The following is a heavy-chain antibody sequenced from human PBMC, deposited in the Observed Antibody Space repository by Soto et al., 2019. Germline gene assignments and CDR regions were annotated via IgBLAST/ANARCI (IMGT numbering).Heavy chain of an antibody. CDR2: IDHNGVA. J-gene: IGHJ6*02. CDR1: GDSISSSKW. CDR3: ARMNRDYYYYGMDV. Sequence: LSLTCGVSGDSISSSKWWTWVRQTPEKGLEWIGKIDHNGVANYNPSLEGRVTISKDNSKNQIFLKVTSVTAADSAVYYCARMNRDYYYYGMDVWGQGATVTVSS. V-gene: IGHV4-4*02.